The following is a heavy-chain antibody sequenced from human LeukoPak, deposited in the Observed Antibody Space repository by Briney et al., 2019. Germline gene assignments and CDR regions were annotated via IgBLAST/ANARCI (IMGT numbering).Heavy chain of an antibody. CDR1: GFTFSSYS. D-gene: IGHD5-12*01. CDR3: ARGPSGYHNT. CDR2: ISSSSSSI. Sequence: GGSLRLSCAASGFTFSSYSMNWVRQAPGKGLDWVSSISSSSSSIYYADSVKGRFTISRDNAKNSLSLQMNSLRAEDTAVYYCARGPSGYHNTGGQGTLVTVSS. V-gene: IGHV3-21*01. J-gene: IGHJ4*02.